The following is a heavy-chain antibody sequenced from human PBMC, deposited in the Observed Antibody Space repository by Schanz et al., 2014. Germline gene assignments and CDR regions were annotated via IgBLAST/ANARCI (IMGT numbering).Heavy chain of an antibody. CDR3: ARGGQGFGEPHQRLFEY. CDR2: IYDSGNT. Sequence: QVQLEESGAGLVKPSGTLSLTCAVSGASVSSDNWWNWVRQPPGKGLEWIGEIYDSGNTNYNPSLKIRVPMPVDDPKNQFALQLPSVTAADTAVYYCARGGQGFGEPHQRLFEYWGPGTLVTVSS. CDR1: GASVSSDNW. J-gene: IGHJ4*02. V-gene: IGHV4-4*02. D-gene: IGHD3-10*01.